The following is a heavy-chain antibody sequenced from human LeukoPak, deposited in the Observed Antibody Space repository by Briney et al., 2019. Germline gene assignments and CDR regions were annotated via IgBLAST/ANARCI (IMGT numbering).Heavy chain of an antibody. J-gene: IGHJ6*02. CDR3: ARNNGMDV. CDR2: ISWNSAGI. V-gene: IGHV3-9*01. Sequence: GRSLRLSCAASGFTFDDYAMHWVRQAPGKGLEWVSGISWNSAGIGYADSVKGRFTISKDNAKNSLYLQMNSLRAEDTALYHCARNNGMDVWGQGTTVIVSS. CDR1: GFTFDDYA.